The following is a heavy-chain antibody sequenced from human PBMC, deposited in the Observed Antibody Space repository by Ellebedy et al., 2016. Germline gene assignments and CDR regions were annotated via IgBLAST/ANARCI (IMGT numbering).Heavy chain of an antibody. V-gene: IGHV4-39*01. J-gene: IGHJ3*02. Sequence: SETLSLXXTVSGDSISRSPYNWGWIRQAPGKGLEWIGHLRYGGRIYYNPSLQSRVTKSVDTSKNQFSVTLRSVTAADTAVYFCARNLGKDYEDFSSAFDIWGQGKKVTV. CDR3: ARNLGKDYEDFSSAFDI. D-gene: IGHD3-16*01. CDR2: LRYGGRI. CDR1: GDSISRSPYN.